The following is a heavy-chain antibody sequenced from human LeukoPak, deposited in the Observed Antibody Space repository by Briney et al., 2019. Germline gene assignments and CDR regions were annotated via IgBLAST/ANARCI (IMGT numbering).Heavy chain of an antibody. CDR2: ISAYNGNT. D-gene: IGHD3-10*01. J-gene: IGHJ5*02. V-gene: IGHV1-18*01. CDR3: AREGGTMVRGVMTWFDP. Sequence: ASVKVSCKASGYTFTSYGISWVRQAPGQGLEWMGWISAYNGNTNYAQKLRGRVTMTTDTSTSTAYMELRSLRSDDTAVYYCAREGGTMVRGVMTWFDPWGQGTLVTVSS. CDR1: GYTFTSYG.